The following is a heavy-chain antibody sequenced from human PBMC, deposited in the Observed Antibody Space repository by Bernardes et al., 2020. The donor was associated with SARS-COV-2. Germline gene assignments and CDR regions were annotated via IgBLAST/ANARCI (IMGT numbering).Heavy chain of an antibody. CDR3: AKLRDGYNTPGRGFDH. J-gene: IGHJ4*02. CDR2: ISGSGGST. CDR1: GFTFSSYV. V-gene: IGHV3-23*01. Sequence: GGSLRLSCAASGFTFSSYVMSWVRQAPGKGLEWVSGISGSGGSTYYADSVKGRFTISRDNSKNTLYLQLSSLRAEDTAVYYCAKLRDGYNTPGRGFDHWGQGTLVTVSS. D-gene: IGHD5-12*01.